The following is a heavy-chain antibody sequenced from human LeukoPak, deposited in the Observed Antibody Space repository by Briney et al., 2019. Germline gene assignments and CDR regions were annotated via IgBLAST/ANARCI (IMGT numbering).Heavy chain of an antibody. D-gene: IGHD3-22*01. J-gene: IGHJ4*02. CDR3: VRDDDRPDNGLDH. Sequence: GGSLRLSCAASGFTFSSYAMSWVRQAPGKGLEWVSAISGSGGNTYYADSVKGRFTISRDNSKNTLHLQMNSLRAEDTAVYYCVRDDDRPDNGLDHWGQGTLVTVSS. V-gene: IGHV3-23*01. CDR2: ISGSGGNT. CDR1: GFTFSSYA.